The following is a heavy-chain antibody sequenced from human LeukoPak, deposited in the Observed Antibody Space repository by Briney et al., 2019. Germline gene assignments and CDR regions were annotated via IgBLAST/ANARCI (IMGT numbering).Heavy chain of an antibody. CDR1: GFTFSSYW. V-gene: IGHV3-74*01. Sequence: GGSLRLSCAASGFTFSSYWMHWVRQAPGKELVWVSRINSDGSSTSYADSVKGRFTISRDNAKNTLYLQMNSLRAEDTAVYYCARRYCSGGSCYGAFDYWGQGTLVTVSS. D-gene: IGHD2-15*01. J-gene: IGHJ4*02. CDR2: INSDGSST. CDR3: ARRYCSGGSCYGAFDY.